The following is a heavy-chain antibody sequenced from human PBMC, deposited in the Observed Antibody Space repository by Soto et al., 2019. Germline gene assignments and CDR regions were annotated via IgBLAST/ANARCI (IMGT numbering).Heavy chain of an antibody. CDR2: INNDGSIT. V-gene: IGHV3-74*01. Sequence: EVQLVESGGGLVQPGGSLRLSCAASGFTFSSYWMHWVRQAPGKGLVWVSRINNDGSITNYADSVKGRFTISRDNAKNTLYLQMTSQRAEVTAVYYCARDFFYGMDVWGQGTMVTVSS. CDR1: GFTFSSYW. J-gene: IGHJ6*02. CDR3: ARDFFYGMDV.